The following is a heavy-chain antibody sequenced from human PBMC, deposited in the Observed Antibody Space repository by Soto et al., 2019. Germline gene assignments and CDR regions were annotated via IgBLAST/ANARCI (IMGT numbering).Heavy chain of an antibody. D-gene: IGHD3-10*01. CDR1: RFTFRSYD. CDR2: ISGSDGSA. V-gene: IGHV3-23*01. J-gene: IGHJ4*02. CDR3: AKGGLEDRAFHY. Sequence: EVQLLKSGGGLVQAGGPLSLYCAAYRFTFRSYDMNCVRQAPGEGLEWVSAISGSDGSAYYADPVKGRLTIYRDNSKNMMYLQMNSLTANGTAVYHFAKGGLEDRAFHYLNQLPLVIITS.